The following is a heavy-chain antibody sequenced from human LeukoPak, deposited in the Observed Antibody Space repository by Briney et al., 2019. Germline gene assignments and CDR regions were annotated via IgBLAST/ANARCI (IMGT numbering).Heavy chain of an antibody. Sequence: GGSLRLSCAASGFTFSDYYMSWIRQAPGKGLEWVSYISSSGSTIYYADSVKGRFAISRDNAKNSLYLQMNSLRAEDTAVYYCARDSTYYDFWSGYATFDYWGQGTLVTVSS. CDR3: ARDSTYYDFWSGYATFDY. J-gene: IGHJ4*02. V-gene: IGHV3-11*04. CDR2: ISSSGSTI. CDR1: GFTFSDYY. D-gene: IGHD3-3*01.